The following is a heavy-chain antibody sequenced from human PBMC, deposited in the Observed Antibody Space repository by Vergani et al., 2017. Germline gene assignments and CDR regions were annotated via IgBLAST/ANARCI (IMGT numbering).Heavy chain of an antibody. D-gene: IGHD3-22*01. Sequence: VQLVESGGGLVKPGGSLRLSCAASGFTFSSYSMNWVRQAPGKGLEWVSSISSSSSYIYYADSVKGRFTISRDNAKNSLYLQMNSLRAEDTAVYYCARAAAVPRYYYDSSGTSHFDYWGQGTLVTVSS. CDR2: ISSSSSYI. V-gene: IGHV3-21*01. CDR1: GFTFSSYS. J-gene: IGHJ4*02. CDR3: ARAAAVPRYYYDSSGTSHFDY.